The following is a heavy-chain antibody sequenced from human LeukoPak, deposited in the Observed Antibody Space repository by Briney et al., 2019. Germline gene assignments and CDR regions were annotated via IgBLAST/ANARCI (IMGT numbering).Heavy chain of an antibody. CDR3: ARSLLFFYDSSCSGRSTLSDY. V-gene: IGHV1-2*02. CDR1: GYTFTGYY. CDR2: INPNSGGT. D-gene: IGHD3-22*01. J-gene: IGHJ4*02. Sequence: GASVKVSCKASGYTFTGYYMHWVRQAPGQGLEWMGWINPNSGGTNYAQKFQGRVTMTRDTSISTAYMELSRLRSDDTDVYYCARSLLFFYDSSCSGRSTLSDYWGQGTLVTVSS.